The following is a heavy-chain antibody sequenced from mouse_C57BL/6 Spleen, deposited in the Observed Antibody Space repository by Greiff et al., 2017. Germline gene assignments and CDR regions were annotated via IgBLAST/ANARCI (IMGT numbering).Heavy chain of an antibody. CDR2: IYPGDGDT. CDR3: ARCPIYDGYFYYFDY. D-gene: IGHD2-3*01. V-gene: IGHV1-82*01. Sequence: VQLQQSGPELVKPGASVKISCKASGYAFSSSWMNWVKQRPGKGLEWIGRIYPGDGDTNYNGKFKGKATLTADKSSSTAYMQLSSLTSEDSAVYFCARCPIYDGYFYYFDYWGQGTTLTVSS. CDR1: GYAFSSSW. J-gene: IGHJ2*01.